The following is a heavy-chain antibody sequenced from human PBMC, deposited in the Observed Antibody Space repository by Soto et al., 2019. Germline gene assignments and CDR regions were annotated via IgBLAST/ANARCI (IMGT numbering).Heavy chain of an antibody. J-gene: IGHJ5*02. CDR1: GGSITIGGYC. CDR2: ICHIGNT. CDR3: ARVWFGESSWFDP. V-gene: IGHV4-30-2*01. Sequence: SETLSLTCTVSGGSITIGGYCWSWIRQPPGQGLEWIGYICHIGNTYYNPSLKSRVTTSLDRSKNQFSLNLSSVPAADTAVYYCARVWFGESSWFDPWGQGTLVTVSS. D-gene: IGHD3-10*01.